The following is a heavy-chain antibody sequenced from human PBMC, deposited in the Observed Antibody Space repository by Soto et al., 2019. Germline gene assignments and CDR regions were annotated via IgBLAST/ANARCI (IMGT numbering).Heavy chain of an antibody. CDR3: ARRIAVAGTWTY. J-gene: IGHJ4*02. CDR1: GGSFSGYY. D-gene: IGHD6-19*01. CDR2: IKHSGST. V-gene: IGHV4-34*01. Sequence: SETLSLTCAVYGGSFSGYYWSWIRQPPGKGLEWIGEIKHSGSTNYNPSLKSRVTISVDTSKNQFSLKLSSVTAADTAVYYCARRIAVAGTWTYWGQGTLVTVSS.